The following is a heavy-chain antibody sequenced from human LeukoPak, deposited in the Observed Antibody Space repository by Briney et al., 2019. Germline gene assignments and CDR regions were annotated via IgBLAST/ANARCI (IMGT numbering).Heavy chain of an antibody. J-gene: IGHJ4*02. Sequence: SGTLSLTCAVSGGSISSSNWWSWVRQPPGKGLEWIGCIYYSGSTYYNPSLKSRVTISVDTSKNQFSLKLSSVTAADTAVYYCARDQDYWGQGTLVTVSS. CDR2: IYYSGST. CDR3: ARDQDY. CDR1: GGSISSSNW. V-gene: IGHV4-4*02.